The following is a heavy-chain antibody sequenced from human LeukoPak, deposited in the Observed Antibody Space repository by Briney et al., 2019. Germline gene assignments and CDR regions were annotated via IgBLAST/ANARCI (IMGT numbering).Heavy chain of an antibody. D-gene: IGHD6-6*01. V-gene: IGHV3-74*01. CDR1: GFTFSSYW. J-gene: IGHJ4*02. CDR3: ARGLSGYASSLGY. Sequence: PGGSLRLSCAASGFTFSSYWMHWVRQAPGKGLVWVSRINSDGSSTSYADSVRGRFSISKDNAKNTLYLQMNSLRAEDTAVYYCARGLSGYASSLGYWGQGTLVTVSA. CDR2: INSDGSST.